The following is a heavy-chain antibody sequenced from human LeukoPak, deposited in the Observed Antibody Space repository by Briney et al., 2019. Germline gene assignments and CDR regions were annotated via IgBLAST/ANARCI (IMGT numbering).Heavy chain of an antibody. J-gene: IGHJ4*02. V-gene: IGHV1-69*04. CDR1: GGTFDSYA. Sequence: ASLKVSCQASGGTFDSYAINWVRQAPGQGLEWMGRIVPNLVLTNYAERFQDGVTIIADRSTSTAYMELSSLRPEDTAVYYCARSSGGVDGYIFDSWGQGALVTVSS. D-gene: IGHD5-24*01. CDR2: IVPNLVLT. CDR3: ARSSGGVDGYIFDS.